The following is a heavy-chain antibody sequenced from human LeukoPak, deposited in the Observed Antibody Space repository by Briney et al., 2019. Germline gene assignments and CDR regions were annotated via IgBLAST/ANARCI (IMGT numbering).Heavy chain of an antibody. J-gene: IGHJ4*02. Sequence: GGSLRLSCAASGFTFSSYWMSWVRQAPGKGLEWVVNIKQDGSEKYYVDSVKGRFTISRDNAKNSLYLQMNSLRAEDTAVYYCAREGMGATINFDYWGQGTLVTVSS. CDR3: AREGMGATINFDY. CDR2: IKQDGSEK. V-gene: IGHV3-7*01. CDR1: GFTFSSYW. D-gene: IGHD1-26*01.